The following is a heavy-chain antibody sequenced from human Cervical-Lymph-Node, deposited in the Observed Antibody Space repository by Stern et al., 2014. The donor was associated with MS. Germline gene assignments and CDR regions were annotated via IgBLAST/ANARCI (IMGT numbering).Heavy chain of an antibody. CDR3: ARLGVVASTHSGMDV. V-gene: IGHV5-51*01. CDR2: IYPADSDT. Sequence: EVQLVQSGAEVKKPGESLKISCQGSGYRFSSYWIAWVRQMPGKGLEGMGIIYPADSDTKYGPSFQGQVPISVDKSISTAYLQWSSLKASDTGTFYCARLGVVASTHSGMDVWGQGTTVTVSS. CDR1: GYRFSSYW. J-gene: IGHJ6*02. D-gene: IGHD2-15*01.